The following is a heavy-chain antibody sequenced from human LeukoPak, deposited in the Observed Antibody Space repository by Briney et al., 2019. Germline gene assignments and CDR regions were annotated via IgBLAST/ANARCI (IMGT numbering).Heavy chain of an antibody. J-gene: IGHJ4*02. V-gene: IGHV4-34*01. CDR2: INHSGGT. Sequence: SETLSLTCAVYGGSFSGYYWSWIRQPPGKGLEWIGEINHSGGTNYNPSLKSRVTISVDASKNQFSLELSSVTAADTAVYYCARGGVTGYIYWGQGTLVTVSS. CDR3: ARGGVTGYIY. D-gene: IGHD3-9*01. CDR1: GGSFSGYY.